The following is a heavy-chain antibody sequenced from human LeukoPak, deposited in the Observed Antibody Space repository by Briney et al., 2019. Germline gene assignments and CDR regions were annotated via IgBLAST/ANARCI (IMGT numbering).Heavy chain of an antibody. J-gene: IGHJ4*02. Sequence: SETQSLTCTVSGGSISSYYWSWIRQPPGKGLEWIGYIYYSGSTNYNPSLKSRVTISVDTSKNQFSLKLSSVTAADTAVYYCARHPYYDSSGYSPFDYWGQGTLVTVSS. CDR3: ARHPYYDSSGYSPFDY. CDR2: IYYSGST. D-gene: IGHD3-22*01. V-gene: IGHV4-59*08. CDR1: GGSISSYY.